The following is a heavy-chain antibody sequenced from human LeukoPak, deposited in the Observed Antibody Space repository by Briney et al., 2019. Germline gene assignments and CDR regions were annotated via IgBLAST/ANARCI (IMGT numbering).Heavy chain of an antibody. CDR3: ATLYDSNFFDY. Sequence: GGSLLLSCAASGFTFINYAMSWVRQAPGKGLEWVSATSPGGGATYYADSVKGRFTISRDNSKNTLYLRMNSLRADDTALYYCATLYDSNFFDYWGQGTLVTVSS. J-gene: IGHJ4*02. V-gene: IGHV3-23*01. D-gene: IGHD3-22*01. CDR1: GFTFINYA. CDR2: TSPGGGAT.